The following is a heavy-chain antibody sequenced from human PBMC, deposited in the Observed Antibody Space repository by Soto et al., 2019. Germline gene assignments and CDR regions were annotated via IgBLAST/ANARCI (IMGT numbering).Heavy chain of an antibody. V-gene: IGHV3-30*18. CDR1: GFTFSSYG. CDR2: ISYDGSNK. Sequence: QVQLVESGGGVVQPGRSLRLSCAASGFTFSSYGMHWVRQAPGKGLEWVAVISYDGSNKYYADSVKGRFTISRDNSKNTLYLQMNSLRAEDTAVYYCANSRFDYWGQGTLVTVSS. J-gene: IGHJ4*02. CDR3: ANSRFDY.